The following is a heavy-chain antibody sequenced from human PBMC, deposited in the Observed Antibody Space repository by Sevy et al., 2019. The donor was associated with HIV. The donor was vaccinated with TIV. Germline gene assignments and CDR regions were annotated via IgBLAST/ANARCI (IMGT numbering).Heavy chain of an antibody. J-gene: IGHJ4*02. CDR2: LSLGCGEI. V-gene: IGHV3-23*03. Sequence: GGSLRLSVRPSGFTFTKYSMSGVRQPPGKGRGWVPFLSLGCGEINYADSVKGGFTISGKNSKSSVYLQMNNLRPEDTAVYYCAREGCTKPHDYWGQGTLVTVSS. CDR3: AREGCTKPHDY. CDR1: GFTFTKYS. D-gene: IGHD2-8*01.